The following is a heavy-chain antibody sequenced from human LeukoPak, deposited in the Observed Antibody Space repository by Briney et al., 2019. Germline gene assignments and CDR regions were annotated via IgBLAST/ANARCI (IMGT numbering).Heavy chain of an antibody. Sequence: GASVKVSCKASGYTFTGYYMHWVRQAPGQGLEWMGRTIPILGIANYAQKFQGRVTITADESTSTAYMELSSLRSEDTAVYYCARDRVVEAARGYFQHWGQGTLVTVSS. D-gene: IGHD6-6*01. CDR1: GYTFTGYY. CDR2: TIPILGIA. CDR3: ARDRVVEAARGYFQH. J-gene: IGHJ1*01. V-gene: IGHV1-69*04.